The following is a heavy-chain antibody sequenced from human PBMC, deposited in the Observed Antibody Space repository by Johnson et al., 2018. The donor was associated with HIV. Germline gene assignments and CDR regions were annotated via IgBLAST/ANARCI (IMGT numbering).Heavy chain of an antibody. Sequence: VLLVESGGGLVQPGGSLRLSCAASGFTVSSNYMSWVRQAPGKGLEWVSVIYSGGSTYHAGSVKGRFIISRDNSKNMTNLQMNGLSDEDTADYYCVGDQGSGWPTNALEIWGRGTRVTVSSGKMTFDIWGQGTLVTVSS. J-gene: IGHJ3*02. CDR3: VGDQGSGWPTNALEIWGRGTRVTVSSGKMTFDI. CDR2: IYSGGST. V-gene: IGHV3-66*01. D-gene: IGHD6-19*01. CDR1: GFTVSSNY.